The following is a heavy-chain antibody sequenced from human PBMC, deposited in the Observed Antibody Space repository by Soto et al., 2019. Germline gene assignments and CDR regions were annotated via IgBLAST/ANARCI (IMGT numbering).Heavy chain of an antibody. V-gene: IGHV1-8*01. CDR3: ARERTYFGDC. J-gene: IGHJ4*02. CDR1: GYTFTSYD. D-gene: IGHD3-9*01. Sequence: ASVKVSCKASGYTFTSYDINWVRQATGQGLEWMGWMNPNSGNTGYAQKLQGRVTMTRNTSISTAYMELSSLRSEDTAVYYCARERTYFGDCWGQGTLVTVSS. CDR2: MNPNSGNT.